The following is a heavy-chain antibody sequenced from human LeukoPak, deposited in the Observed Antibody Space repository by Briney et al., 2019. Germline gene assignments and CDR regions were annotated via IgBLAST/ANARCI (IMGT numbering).Heavy chain of an antibody. D-gene: IGHD4-23*01. CDR1: GFTFSTYS. CDR2: ISASGSTK. Sequence: GGSLRLSCAASGFTFSTYSMNWVRQTPGKGLEWISYISASGSTKYYADSLKGRFTISRDNAKSSVHLQMNSLRAEDTALYYCVRGDYGVNGGGYWRQGALVTVSS. CDR3: VRGDYGVNGGGY. J-gene: IGHJ4*02. V-gene: IGHV3-48*04.